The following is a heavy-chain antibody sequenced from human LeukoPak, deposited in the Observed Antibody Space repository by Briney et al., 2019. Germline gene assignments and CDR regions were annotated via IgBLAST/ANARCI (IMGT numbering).Heavy chain of an antibody. D-gene: IGHD1-26*01. CDR1: GFTFSSYA. V-gene: IGHV3-23*01. Sequence: GGSLRLSCAASGFTFSSYAMHWVRQAPGKGLEWVSAISGSGGSTYYADSVKGRFTISRDNSKNTLYLQMNSLRAEDTAVYYCAKVPVSGSYLYYFDYWGQGTLVTVSS. CDR3: AKVPVSGSYLYYFDY. J-gene: IGHJ4*02. CDR2: ISGSGGST.